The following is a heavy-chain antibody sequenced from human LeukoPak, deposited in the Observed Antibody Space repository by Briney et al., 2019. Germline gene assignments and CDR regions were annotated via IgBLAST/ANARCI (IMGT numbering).Heavy chain of an antibody. CDR3: AKGSVTTLDY. Sequence: GGSLRLSCAASGFTFSSYAMHWVRQAPDKGLEWVAVISYDGSSKYFAKSVKGRFTISRDNSKNTLYLQMNSLRTEDTAVYYCAKGSVTTLDYWGQGTLVTVSS. CDR1: GFTFSSYA. J-gene: IGHJ4*02. D-gene: IGHD4-17*01. CDR2: ISYDGSSK. V-gene: IGHV3-30*18.